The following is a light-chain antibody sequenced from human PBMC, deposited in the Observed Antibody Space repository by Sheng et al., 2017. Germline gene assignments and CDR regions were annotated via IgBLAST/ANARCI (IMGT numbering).Light chain of an antibody. CDR3: QQSYINPWT. CDR1: QTISYY. J-gene: IGKJ1*01. Sequence: DIQMTQSPSSLSASVGDRVTITCRASQTISYYLNWYQQRPGRAPQLLIFAASSLQSGVPSRFSGSGSGTDFILTINSLQPEDFATYYCQQSYINPWT. V-gene: IGKV1-39*01. CDR2: AAS.